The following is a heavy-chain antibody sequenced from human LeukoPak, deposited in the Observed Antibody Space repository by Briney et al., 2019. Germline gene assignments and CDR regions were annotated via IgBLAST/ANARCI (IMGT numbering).Heavy chain of an antibody. Sequence: PGGSLRLSCAASGFTFNNNWMSWVRQAPGKGLEWVANIKEDGSEKYYVDSVKGRFTISRDNSKNTLYLQMSSLRPEDTAVYYCVKDFKQWLVRGGSGGRLDYRGQGTLVTVSS. CDR3: VKDFKQWLVRGGSGGRLDY. J-gene: IGHJ4*02. CDR2: IKEDGSEK. CDR1: GFTFNNNW. V-gene: IGHV3-7*01. D-gene: IGHD6-19*01.